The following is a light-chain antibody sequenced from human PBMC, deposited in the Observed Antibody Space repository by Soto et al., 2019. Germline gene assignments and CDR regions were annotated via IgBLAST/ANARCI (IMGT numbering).Light chain of an antibody. CDR2: EVT. CDR1: SSDVGRYNR. CDR3: TSYTSTSTYV. V-gene: IGLV2-18*02. Sequence: QSALTQPASVSGSPGQSITISCTGSSSDVGRYNRVSWYQQSPGTTPKLLIYEVTYRPSGVPDRFSGSKSGDTASLTISGLQAEDEADYYCTSYTSTSTYVFGTGTKLTVL. J-gene: IGLJ1*01.